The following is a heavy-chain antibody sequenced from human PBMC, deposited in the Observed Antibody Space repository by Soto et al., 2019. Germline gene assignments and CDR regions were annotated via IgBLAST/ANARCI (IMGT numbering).Heavy chain of an antibody. CDR2: IDPRYSYV. CDR3: ARLFCSTTTCESWFDP. V-gene: IGHV5-10-1*01. Sequence: EXLKISCTSFGYXFTTFWFTWVRHMPGKGLEWMGRIDPRYSYVNYSPSFQGHVNISVDKSISTDYLQWGSLKASETAMYYCARLFCSTTTCESWFDPWGQGTLVTVSS. D-gene: IGHD2-2*01. J-gene: IGHJ5*02. CDR1: GYXFTTFW.